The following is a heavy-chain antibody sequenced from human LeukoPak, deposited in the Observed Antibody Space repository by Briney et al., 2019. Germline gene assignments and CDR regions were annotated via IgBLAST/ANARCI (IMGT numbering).Heavy chain of an antibody. J-gene: IGHJ3*02. CDR2: ISGSGGST. CDR3: ARDRDGYGYTDAFDM. CDR1: TFTFGSFA. D-gene: IGHD5-12*01. V-gene: IGHV3-23*01. Sequence: GGSLSCSSSASTFTFGSFAMVWVPQGPGQELVWVLTISGSGGSTYEADSVKGRFTISRDNSKNTLYMQMNSLRVEDTAVYYCARDRDGYGYTDAFDMWGQGTMVTVSS.